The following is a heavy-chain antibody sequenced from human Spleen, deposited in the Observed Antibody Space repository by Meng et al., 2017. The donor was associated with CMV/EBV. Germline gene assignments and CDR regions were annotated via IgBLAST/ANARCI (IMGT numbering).Heavy chain of an antibody. D-gene: IGHD5-24*01. Sequence: ASVKVSCKASGYTFTSYDINWVRQATGQGLEWMGWMNPNSGNTDYAQKFQGRITITRNTSISTAYMELSSLRSEDTAVYYCARGVEMAIMQLDYWGQGTLVTVSS. CDR3: ARGVEMAIMQLDY. V-gene: IGHV1-8*03. J-gene: IGHJ4*02. CDR2: MNPNSGNT. CDR1: GYTFTSYD.